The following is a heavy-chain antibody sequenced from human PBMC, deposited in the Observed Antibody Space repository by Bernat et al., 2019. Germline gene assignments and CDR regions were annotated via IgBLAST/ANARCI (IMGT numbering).Heavy chain of an antibody. J-gene: IGHJ4*02. V-gene: IGHV1-3*01. CDR2: INAGNGNT. D-gene: IGHD3-22*01. CDR1: GYTFTSYA. Sequence: QVQLVQSGAEVKKPGASVKVSCKASGYTFTSYAMHWVRQAPGHRLEWMGWINAGNGNTKYSQKFQGRVTITRDTSASTAYMELSSLRSEDTAVYYCARERSSGYYGTYDYWGQGTLVTVSS. CDR3: ARERSSGYYGTYDY.